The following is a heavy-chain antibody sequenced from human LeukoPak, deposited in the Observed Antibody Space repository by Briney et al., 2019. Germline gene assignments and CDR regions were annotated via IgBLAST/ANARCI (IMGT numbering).Heavy chain of an antibody. Sequence: SETLSLTCTVSGGSISSNSYYWDWIRQPPGKGLEWIGSIYYTGTTNYNPSLKSRVTMSVDTSKNQFSLKLSSVTAADTAVYYCARDSLMDSSGWEYWGQGTLVTVSS. CDR1: GGSISSNSYY. V-gene: IGHV4-39*07. CDR3: ARDSLMDSSGWEY. D-gene: IGHD6-19*01. J-gene: IGHJ4*02. CDR2: IYYTGTT.